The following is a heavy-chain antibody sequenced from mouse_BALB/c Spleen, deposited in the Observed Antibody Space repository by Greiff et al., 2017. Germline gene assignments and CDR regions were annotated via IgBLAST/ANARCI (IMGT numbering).Heavy chain of an antibody. CDR2: ISSGSSTI. CDR1: GFTFSSFG. Sequence: EVQLVESGGGLVQPGGSRKLSCAASGFTFSSFGMHWVRQAPEKGLEWVAYISSGSSTIYYADTVKGRFTISRDNPKNTLFLQMTSLRSEDTAMYYCARTYYGYAGYAMDYWGQGTSVTVSS. D-gene: IGHD2-9*01. CDR3: ARTYYGYAGYAMDY. V-gene: IGHV5-17*02. J-gene: IGHJ4*01.